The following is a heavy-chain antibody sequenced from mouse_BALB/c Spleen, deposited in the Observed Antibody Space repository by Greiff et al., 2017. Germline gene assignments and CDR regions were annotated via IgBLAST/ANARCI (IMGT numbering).Heavy chain of an antibody. Sequence: EVKLQESGPSLVKPSQTLSLTCSVTGDSITSGYWNWIRKFPGNKLEYMGYISYSGSTYYNPSLKSRISITRDTSKNQYYLQLNSVTTEDTATYYCARRYYEGHWYFDVWGAGTTVTVSS. CDR1: GDSITSGY. J-gene: IGHJ1*01. V-gene: IGHV3-8*02. CDR3: ARRYYEGHWYFDV. D-gene: IGHD1-1*01. CDR2: ISYSGST.